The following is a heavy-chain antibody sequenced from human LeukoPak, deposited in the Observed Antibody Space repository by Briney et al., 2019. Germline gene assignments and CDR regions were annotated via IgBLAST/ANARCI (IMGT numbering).Heavy chain of an antibody. CDR3: AIVVRRYYFYFDY. D-gene: IGHD3-22*01. CDR1: GGSISSGDHY. J-gene: IGHJ4*02. Sequence: SQTLSLTCTVSGGSISSGDHYWSWIRQSPGEGLEWIGFTYYSGSTYYNPSLKSRLTISLDTSKNQVSLRLSSVSAADTAVYSCAIVVRRYYFYFDYWGQGTLVTVSS. V-gene: IGHV4-30-4*01. CDR2: TYYSGST.